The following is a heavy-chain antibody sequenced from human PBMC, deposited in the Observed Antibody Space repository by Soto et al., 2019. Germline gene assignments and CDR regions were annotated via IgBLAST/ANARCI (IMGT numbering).Heavy chain of an antibody. D-gene: IGHD3-16*01. V-gene: IGHV3-9*01. CDR3: AKDVMCGGEVDYYGMDV. CDR1: GFIFEEYA. Sequence: EMELVESGGGVVQPGGSLRLSCAASGFIFEEYAMHWVRQAPGKGLEGVSGISWNSGTTGYADPVKGRFTISRDNAKNSLYLQMNSLRVEDTALYYCAKDVMCGGEVDYYGMDVWGQGTTVSVSS. J-gene: IGHJ6*02. CDR2: ISWNSGTT.